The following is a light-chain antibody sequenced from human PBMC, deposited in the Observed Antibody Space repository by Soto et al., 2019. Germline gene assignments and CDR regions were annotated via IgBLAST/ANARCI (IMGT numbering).Light chain of an antibody. J-gene: IGKJ1*01. CDR1: QSVSSY. Sequence: EILMTQSPATLSVSPGERATLSCRASQSVSSYLAWYQQKLGQAPRLLIYRASTRATGIPARFSGSGSGTEFTLTISSLQSEDFALYYCHQYENWPQTFGQGTKVDI. CDR3: HQYENWPQT. CDR2: RAS. V-gene: IGKV3-15*01.